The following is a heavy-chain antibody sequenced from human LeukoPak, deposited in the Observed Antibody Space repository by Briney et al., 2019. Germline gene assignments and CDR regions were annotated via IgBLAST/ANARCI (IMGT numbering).Heavy chain of an antibody. V-gene: IGHV3-23*01. CDR2: ISGSGGCT. J-gene: IGHJ4*02. D-gene: IGHD5-18*01. CDR1: GFTFSSYV. Sequence: GGSLRLSCAASGFTFSSYVMSWVRQAPGKGLEWVSAISGSGGCTYYADSVKGRFTISRDNSKNTLYLQMNSLRAEDTAVYYCAKDQEEYSYGYYYFDYWGQGTLVTVSS. CDR3: AKDQEEYSYGYYYFDY.